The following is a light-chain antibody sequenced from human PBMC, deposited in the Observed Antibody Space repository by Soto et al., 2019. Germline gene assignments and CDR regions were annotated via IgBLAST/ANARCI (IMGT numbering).Light chain of an antibody. J-gene: IGLJ2*01. V-gene: IGLV1-40*01. Sequence: QSVLTQPPSVSGAPGQRVTISCTGTRSNIGAGCDVHWYQQLPGTAPKLLIYDNNNRPSAVPDRCSGSKSGTSASLAITGRKAEEEEDYYCEYYDGSLIGRVVFGGGTKLTVL. CDR3: EYYDGSLIGRVV. CDR1: RSNIGAGCD. CDR2: DNN.